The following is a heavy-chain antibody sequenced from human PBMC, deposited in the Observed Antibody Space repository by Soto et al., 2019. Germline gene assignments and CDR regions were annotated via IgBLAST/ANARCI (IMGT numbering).Heavy chain of an antibody. CDR3: ASLGVGDWANYYYYYGMDV. J-gene: IGHJ6*02. D-gene: IGHD2-21*02. CDR2: VTANGGST. CDR1: GFTFSVYA. V-gene: IGHV3-23*01. Sequence: XGSLRLSCAATGFTFSVYAMTGVRQAPGKGLEWVSAVTANGGSTYSADSVKGRFTISRDNSKNTLFLQMNSLRAEDTAVYYCASLGVGDWANYYYYYGMDVWGQGTTVTVPS.